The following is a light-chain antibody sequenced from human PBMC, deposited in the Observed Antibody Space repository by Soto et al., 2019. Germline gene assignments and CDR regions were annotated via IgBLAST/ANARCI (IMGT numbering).Light chain of an antibody. CDR3: QQYKNYPFT. CDR2: GAS. V-gene: IGKV1D-16*01. Sequence: DIQMTQSPSSLSASVGDRVTITCRASQGISSWLAWYQQKPDKAPKSLIYGASSLQSGVPSRFSGSGSGTDFTLTISSLQPEDFATYYCQQYKNYPFTFGPGTKVDIK. CDR1: QGISSW. J-gene: IGKJ3*01.